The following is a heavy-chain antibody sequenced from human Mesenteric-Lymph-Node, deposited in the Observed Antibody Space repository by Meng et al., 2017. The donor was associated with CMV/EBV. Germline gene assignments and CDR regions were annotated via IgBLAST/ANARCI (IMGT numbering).Heavy chain of an antibody. Sequence: GESLKISCAASGFTFSNYEMNWVRQAPGKGLEWVSYINNSGRNLYYADSVKGRFTISRDNAKNSFYLQMNSLRAEDTAVYFCARSCSSSSCFYYDHYGMDVWGQGTTVTVSS. CDR3: ARSCSSSSCFYYDHYGMDV. V-gene: IGHV3-48*03. CDR1: GFTFSNYE. D-gene: IGHD2-2*01. CDR2: INNSGRNL. J-gene: IGHJ6*02.